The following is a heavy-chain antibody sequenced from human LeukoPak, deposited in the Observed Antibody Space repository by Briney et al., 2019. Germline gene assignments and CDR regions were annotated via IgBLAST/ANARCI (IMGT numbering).Heavy chain of an antibody. J-gene: IGHJ3*02. D-gene: IGHD3-10*01. Sequence: GGSLRLSCAASGFTFSSYSMNWVRQAPGKGLEWVSSISSSSSYIYYADSVKGRFTISRDNAKNSLYLQMNSLRAEDTAVYYCARNSMGGFRGVGACDICGQGTMVTVSS. CDR2: ISSSSSYI. CDR3: ARNSMGGFRGVGACDI. V-gene: IGHV3-21*01. CDR1: GFTFSSYS.